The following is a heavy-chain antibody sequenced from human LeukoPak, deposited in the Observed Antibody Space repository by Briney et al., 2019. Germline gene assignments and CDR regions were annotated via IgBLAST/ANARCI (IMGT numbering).Heavy chain of an antibody. V-gene: IGHV3-30*02. Sequence: GGSLRLSCAASGFTFSTCGMHWVRQAPGRGLEWVAFIRYDGSNKDYADSVQGRFTISRDNSKNTLYLQMNSLRAEDTAVYYCAKTFIHLWSAPDYWGKGTLVTVSS. CDR2: IRYDGSNK. CDR3: AKTFIHLWSAPDY. D-gene: IGHD5-18*01. CDR1: GFTFSTCG. J-gene: IGHJ4*02.